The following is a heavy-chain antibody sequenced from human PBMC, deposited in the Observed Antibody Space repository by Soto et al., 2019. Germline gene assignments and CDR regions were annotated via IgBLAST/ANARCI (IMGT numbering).Heavy chain of an antibody. D-gene: IGHD3-22*01. CDR3: ARGPYGYYYDSSGYYQREFDY. J-gene: IGHJ4*02. Sequence: ASVKVSFKASGYTFTSYAMHWLRQAPGQRLEWMGWINAGNGNTKYSQKFQGRVTITRDTSASTAYMELSSLRSEDTAVYYCARGPYGYYYDSSGYYQREFDYWGQGTLVTVSS. CDR2: INAGNGNT. CDR1: GYTFTSYA. V-gene: IGHV1-3*01.